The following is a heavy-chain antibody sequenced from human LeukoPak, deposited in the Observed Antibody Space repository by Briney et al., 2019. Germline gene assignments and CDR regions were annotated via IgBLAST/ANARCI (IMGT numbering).Heavy chain of an antibody. CDR3: ARDLAVAGTFDY. J-gene: IGHJ4*02. CDR2: IYYSGST. D-gene: IGHD6-19*01. V-gene: IGHV4-30-4*01. Sequence: SETLSLTCTVSGGSISSGDYYWSWIRQPPGRGLEWIGYIYYSGSTYYNPSLKSRVTISVDTSKNQFSLKLSSVTAADTAVYYCARDLAVAGTFDYWGQGTLVTVSS. CDR1: GGSISSGDYY.